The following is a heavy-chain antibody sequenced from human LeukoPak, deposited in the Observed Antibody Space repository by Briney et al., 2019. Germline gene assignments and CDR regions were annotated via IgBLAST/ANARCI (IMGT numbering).Heavy chain of an antibody. CDR2: IRYDGSNK. CDR1: GFTFSGYG. V-gene: IGHV3-30*02. J-gene: IGHJ4*02. Sequence: GGSLRLSCAASGFTFSGYGMHWVRQAPGKGLEWVAFIRYDGSNKYYADSVKGRFTISRDNSKNTLYLQMNSLRAEDTAVYYCAKDRDYYDSSGYYYDYFDYWGQGTLVTVSS. CDR3: AKDRDYYDSSGYYYDYFDY. D-gene: IGHD3-22*01.